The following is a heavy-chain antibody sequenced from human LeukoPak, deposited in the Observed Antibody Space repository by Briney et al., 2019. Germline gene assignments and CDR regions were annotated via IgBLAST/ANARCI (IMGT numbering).Heavy chain of an antibody. Sequence: SGGSLRLSCAASGFTFSSYEMNWVRQAPGKGLEWVSSISSSSSYIYYADSVKGRFTISRDNAKNSLYLQMNSLRAEDTAVYYCARGLSYSSGWSISGYVLGIFDYWGQGTLVTVSS. V-gene: IGHV3-21*01. CDR2: ISSSSSYI. D-gene: IGHD6-19*01. J-gene: IGHJ4*02. CDR3: ARGLSYSSGWSISGYVLGIFDY. CDR1: GFTFSSYE.